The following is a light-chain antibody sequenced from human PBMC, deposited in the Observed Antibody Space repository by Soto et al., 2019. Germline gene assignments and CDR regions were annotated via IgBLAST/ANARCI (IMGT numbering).Light chain of an antibody. J-gene: IGLJ2*01. CDR2: EVS. CDR1: SSDVGGYKY. Sequence: QSVLTQPASVSGSPGQSITISCTGTSSDVGGYKYISWYQHHPGKAPKLIISEVSNRPSGVSNRFSGSKSGNTASLTISGLQAEDEADYYCSSYTSSNTPVFGRGTKLTVL. CDR3: SSYTSSNTPV. V-gene: IGLV2-14*01.